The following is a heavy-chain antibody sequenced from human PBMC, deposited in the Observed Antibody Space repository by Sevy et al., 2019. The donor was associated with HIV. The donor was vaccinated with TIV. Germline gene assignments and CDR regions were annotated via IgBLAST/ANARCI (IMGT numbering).Heavy chain of an antibody. CDR1: GFTFSSYS. V-gene: IGHV3-30-3*01. CDR3: ARDQECYCSGGSCSILIDY. CDR2: ISYDGSNK. D-gene: IGHD2-15*01. J-gene: IGHJ4*02. Sequence: GGSLRLSCAASGFTFSSYSMHWVRQAPGKGLEWVADISYDGSNKYYDDSVKGRFTISRDNSKNTLYLQMNSLRAEDTAMYYCARDQECYCSGGSCSILIDYWGQGTLVTVSS.